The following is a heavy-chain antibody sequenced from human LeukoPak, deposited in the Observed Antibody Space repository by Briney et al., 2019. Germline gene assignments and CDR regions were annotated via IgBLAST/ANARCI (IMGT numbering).Heavy chain of an antibody. CDR3: ARHGGWVVTGGSPPYYYYYMDV. D-gene: IGHD2-21*02. Sequence: SETLSLTCALYGGSLTDFYWSWIRQPPGKGLEWIGEINHSGNTNYNPPLKSRVTISVDTSKNQFSLKLSSVTAADTAVYYCARHGGWVVTGGSPPYYYYYMDVWGEGTTVTISS. CDR2: INHSGNT. CDR1: GGSLTDFY. V-gene: IGHV4-34*01. J-gene: IGHJ6*03.